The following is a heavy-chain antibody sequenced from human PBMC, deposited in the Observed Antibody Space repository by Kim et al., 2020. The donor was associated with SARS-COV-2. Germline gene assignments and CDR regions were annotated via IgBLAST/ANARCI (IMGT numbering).Heavy chain of an antibody. CDR3: AREMTGYPQKDAFDI. CDR1: GGTFSSYA. J-gene: IGHJ3*02. CDR2: IIPIFGTA. D-gene: IGHD3-9*01. V-gene: IGHV1-69*13. Sequence: SVKVSCKASGGTFSSYAISWVRQAPGQGLEWMGGIIPIFGTANYAQKFQGRVTITADESTSTAYMELSSLRSEDTAVYYCAREMTGYPQKDAFDIWGQGTMVTVSS.